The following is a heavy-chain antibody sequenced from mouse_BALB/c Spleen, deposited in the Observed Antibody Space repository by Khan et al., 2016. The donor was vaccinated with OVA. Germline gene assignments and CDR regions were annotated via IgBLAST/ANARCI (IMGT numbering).Heavy chain of an antibody. D-gene: IGHD2-3*01. CDR1: GYSIPSDYA. J-gene: IGHJ4*01. CDR2: ISSSGST. CDR3: ARDGSRYNYAMDY. Sequence: EVQLQESGPGLVKPSQSLSLTCTVTGYSIPSDYAWNWIRQFPGNKLEWMGYISSSGSTNYNPALKSRISITRDTSKNQFFLQLNSVTTEDTATYYCARDGSRYNYAMDYWGQGTSGTVSS. V-gene: IGHV3-2*02.